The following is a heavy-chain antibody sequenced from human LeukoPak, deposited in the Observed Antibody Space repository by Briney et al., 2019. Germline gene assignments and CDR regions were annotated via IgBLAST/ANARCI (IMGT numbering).Heavy chain of an antibody. J-gene: IGHJ3*02. CDR1: GGTFSSYA. D-gene: IGHD3-10*01. V-gene: IGHV1-69*13. Sequence: ASVKVSCKASGGTFSSYAISWVRQAPGQGLEWMGGIIPIFGTANYAQKFQGRVTITADESTSTAYMELSSLRSEDTAVYYCARDPGERGAFDIWGQGTMVTVSS. CDR3: ARDPGERGAFDI. CDR2: IIPIFGTA.